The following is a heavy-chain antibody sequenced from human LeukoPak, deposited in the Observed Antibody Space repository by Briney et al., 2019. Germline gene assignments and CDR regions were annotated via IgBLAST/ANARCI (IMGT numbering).Heavy chain of an antibody. CDR1: GGSISSYY. D-gene: IGHD2-2*01. Sequence: SETLSLTCTVSGGSISSYYWSWIRQPPGKGLEWIGYIYYSGSTNYNPSLKSRVTISVDTSKNQFSLKLSSVTAADTAVYYCARHSMVGYCSSTSCYDDAFDIWGQGTMVTVSS. CDR2: IYYSGST. CDR3: ARHSMVGYCSSTSCYDDAFDI. V-gene: IGHV4-59*08. J-gene: IGHJ3*02.